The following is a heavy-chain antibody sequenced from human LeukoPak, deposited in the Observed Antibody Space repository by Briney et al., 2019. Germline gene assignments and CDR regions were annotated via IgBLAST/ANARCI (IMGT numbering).Heavy chain of an antibody. V-gene: IGHV4-59*05. CDR1: YDSITPYY. CDR3: AKRFWNYYFDY. D-gene: IGHD3-3*01. Sequence: SETLSLTCSVSYDSITPYYWSWIRQPAGKGLEWIGRIYSSGDTYYNPSLKSRVTISVDTSKNQFSLKLSSVTAADTAVYYCAKRFWNYYFDYWGQGTLVTVSS. J-gene: IGHJ4*02. CDR2: IYSSGDT.